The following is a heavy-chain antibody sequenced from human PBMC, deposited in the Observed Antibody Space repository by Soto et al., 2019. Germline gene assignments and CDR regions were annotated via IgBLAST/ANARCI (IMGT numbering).Heavy chain of an antibody. CDR3: ARDKESSSSGRTYYYYGMDV. CDR2: INPNSGGT. V-gene: IGHV1-2*04. J-gene: IGHJ6*02. Sequence: VSVKVSCKASGYTFTGYYMHWVRQAPGQGLEWMGWINPNSGGTNYAQKLQGWVTMTRDTSISTAYMELSRLRSDDTAVYYCARDKESSSSGRTYYYYGMDVWGQGTTVTVSS. D-gene: IGHD6-6*01. CDR1: GYTFTGYY.